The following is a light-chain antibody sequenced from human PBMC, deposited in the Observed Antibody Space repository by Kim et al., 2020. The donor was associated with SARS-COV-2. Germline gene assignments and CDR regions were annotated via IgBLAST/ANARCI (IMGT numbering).Light chain of an antibody. Sequence: QPASISCRSSQSLVHSDGKNYLTWFQQRPGQSPRRLIYQVSNRDSGVPDRFSGSGSGTDFTLRISRVEAEDVGVYHCMQSTHWPHTFGQGTKLEI. CDR1: QSLVHSDGKNY. J-gene: IGKJ2*01. CDR2: QVS. CDR3: MQSTHWPHT. V-gene: IGKV2-30*02.